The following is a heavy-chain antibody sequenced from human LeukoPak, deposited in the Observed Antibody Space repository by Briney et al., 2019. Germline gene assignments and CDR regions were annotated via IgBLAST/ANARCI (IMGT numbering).Heavy chain of an antibody. Sequence: SETLSLTCTVSGDFITASYWSWIRQPPGKGLEWIGYVYYSGSTEYNPSLRSRVTISLEMSKHQFSLNVTSVTAADTAVYYCATNTGTVFDYWGQGALVTVSS. D-gene: IGHD7-27*01. V-gene: IGHV4-59*01. CDR3: ATNTGTVFDY. CDR1: GDFITASY. CDR2: VYYSGST. J-gene: IGHJ4*02.